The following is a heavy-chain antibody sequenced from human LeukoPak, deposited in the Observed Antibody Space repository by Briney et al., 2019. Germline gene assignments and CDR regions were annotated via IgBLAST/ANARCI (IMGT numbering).Heavy chain of an antibody. V-gene: IGHV4-39*06. CDR1: GGSLSNSNYY. CDR3: ARVGYSSSIDY. D-gene: IGHD6-19*01. J-gene: IGHJ4*02. CDR2: IFYSGRL. Sequence: SETLSLTCTVSGGSLSNSNYYWGWIRQTPGTGLECIGSIFYSGRLYYNPSLKSRVTISVDTSKNQFPLKLSSVTAADTAVYYCARVGYSSSIDYWGQGTLVTVSS.